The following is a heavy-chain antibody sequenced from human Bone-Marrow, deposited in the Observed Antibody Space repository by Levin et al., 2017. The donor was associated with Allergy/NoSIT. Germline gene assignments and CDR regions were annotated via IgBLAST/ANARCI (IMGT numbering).Heavy chain of an antibody. CDR1: GFTFSYYG. CDR3: ARDADTNSRYSQFDF. J-gene: IGHJ4*02. Sequence: SCVASGFTFSYYGMHWVRQAPGKGLEWVAVFWSDGSQRYYADSVRGRLTVSRDDSKNTLYLQINGLRTDDTAVYYCARDADTNSRYSQFDFWGQGTLVTVPS. V-gene: IGHV3-33*01. D-gene: IGHD2/OR15-2a*01. CDR2: FWSDGSQR.